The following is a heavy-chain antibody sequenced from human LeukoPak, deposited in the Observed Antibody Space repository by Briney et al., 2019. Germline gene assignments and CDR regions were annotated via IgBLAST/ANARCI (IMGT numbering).Heavy chain of an antibody. Sequence: ETLSLTCTVSGGSIRSSYYYWGWVRQAPGKGLEWVSVIYSGGSTYYADSVKGRFTISRDNPKNTLYLQMNSLRAEDTAVYYCARFPAPRSYGSGIRNWFDPWGQGTLVTVSS. D-gene: IGHD3-10*01. J-gene: IGHJ5*02. CDR2: IYSGGST. CDR3: ARFPAPRSYGSGIRNWFDP. V-gene: IGHV3-53*01. CDR1: GGSIRSSYYY.